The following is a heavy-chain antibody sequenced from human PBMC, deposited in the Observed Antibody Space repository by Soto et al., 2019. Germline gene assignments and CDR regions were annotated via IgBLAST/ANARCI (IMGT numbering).Heavy chain of an antibody. CDR1: GGSISSGGYS. V-gene: IGHV4-30-2*01. D-gene: IGHD3-22*01. CDR2: IYHSGST. Sequence: SETLSLTCAVSGGSISSGGYSWSWIRQPPGKGLEWIGYIYHSGSTYYNPSLKSRVTISVDRSKNQFSLKLSSVTAADTAVYYCARGLGYYVSSGVPPLVSSGMYCLGQGTTVTVAS. J-gene: IGHJ6*02. CDR3: ARGLGYYVSSGVPPLVSSGMYC.